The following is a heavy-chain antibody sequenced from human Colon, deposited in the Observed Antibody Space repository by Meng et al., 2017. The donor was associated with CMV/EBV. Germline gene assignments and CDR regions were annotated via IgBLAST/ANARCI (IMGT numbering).Heavy chain of an antibody. J-gene: IGHJ4*02. V-gene: IGHV1-18*01. CDR3: AIHPFYFESSGPGSY. CDR1: GYSLNIYG. CDR2: ISSYNGNI. D-gene: IGHD3-22*01. Sequence: SGYSLNIYGISWVRQAPGQGLKWMGGISSYNGNINYAQEFPGRLTLTTETSTNTAYMDLRSLGSDDTAIYYCAIHPFYFESSGPGSYWGQGTLVTVSS.